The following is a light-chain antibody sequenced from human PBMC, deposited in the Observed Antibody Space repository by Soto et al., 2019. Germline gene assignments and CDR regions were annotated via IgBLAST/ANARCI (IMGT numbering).Light chain of an antibody. Sequence: EVVMTQSPATLSVSPGAGVTLSCRASQGIGDTLAWYQHKPAQTPRLLPYDTSTSATGVPARVRGSRSGPEFSLTVNNLQSEDFAIYYCRPYNNWPLTFGGGTKVESK. J-gene: IGKJ4*01. CDR2: DTS. CDR1: QGIGDT. CDR3: RPYNNWPLT. V-gene: IGKV3-15*01.